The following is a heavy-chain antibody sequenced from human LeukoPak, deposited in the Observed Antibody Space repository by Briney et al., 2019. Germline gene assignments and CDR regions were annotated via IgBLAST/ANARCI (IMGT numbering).Heavy chain of an antibody. J-gene: IGHJ3*02. Sequence: GGSLRLSCATSGFTFTSCAMGWVRQAPGKGLEWVSGISGSGVSTYYAESVKGRFAISRDNSKNTVYLQMNSLKAEDTAVYYCAKDQAYYYDSGGYYSGAFDIWGQGTMVTVSS. CDR3: AKDQAYYYDSGGYYSGAFDI. D-gene: IGHD3-22*01. V-gene: IGHV3-23*01. CDR1: GFTFTSCA. CDR2: ISGSGVST.